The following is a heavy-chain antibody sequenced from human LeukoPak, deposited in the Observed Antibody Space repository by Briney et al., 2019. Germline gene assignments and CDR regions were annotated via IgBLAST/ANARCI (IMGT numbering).Heavy chain of an antibody. J-gene: IGHJ4*02. Sequence: PGGSLRLSRAASGFSFSTYGMNWVRQAPGKGLEWVSSISSGSRDIYYADSVKGRFTISRDNAKNSLYLQMNSLRAEDTAVYYCAGPLSSSWYGGEYYFDYWGQGTLVTVSS. CDR2: ISSGSRDI. CDR3: AGPLSSSWYGGEYYFDY. D-gene: IGHD6-13*01. V-gene: IGHV3-21*01. CDR1: GFSFSTYG.